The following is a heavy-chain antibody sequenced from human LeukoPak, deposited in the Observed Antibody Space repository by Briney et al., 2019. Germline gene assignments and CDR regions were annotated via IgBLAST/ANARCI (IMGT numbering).Heavy chain of an antibody. Sequence: PSETLSLTCAVSGGSISSYYWSWIRQPPGKGLEWIGYIYYSGSTNYNPFLKSRVTISVDTSKNQFSLKLSSVTAADTAVYYCASHAAAAGFFFDYWGQGTLVTVSS. CDR2: IYYSGST. D-gene: IGHD6-13*01. CDR3: ASHAAAAGFFFDY. CDR1: GGSISSYY. J-gene: IGHJ4*02. V-gene: IGHV4-59*01.